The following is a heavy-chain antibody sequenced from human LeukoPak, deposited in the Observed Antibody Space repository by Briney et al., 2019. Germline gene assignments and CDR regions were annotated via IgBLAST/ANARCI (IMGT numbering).Heavy chain of an antibody. Sequence: SETLSLTCAVYGGSFSGYYWSWIRQPPGKGLEWIGEINHSGSTNYNPSLKSRVTISVDTSKNQFSLRLSSVTAADTAVYYCARLRRRGLVVVIKGGFDYWGQGTLVTVSS. V-gene: IGHV4-34*01. J-gene: IGHJ4*02. CDR2: INHSGST. D-gene: IGHD3-22*01. CDR1: GGSFSGYY. CDR3: ARLRRRGLVVVIKGGFDY.